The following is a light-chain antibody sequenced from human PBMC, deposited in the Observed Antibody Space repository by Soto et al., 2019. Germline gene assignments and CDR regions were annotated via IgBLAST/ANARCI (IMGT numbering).Light chain of an antibody. J-gene: IGLJ3*02. Sequence: QSVLTQPPSVSGAPGQRVTISCTGSNSNIGAGYDVQWYQQLPGTAPKLLIYINTNRPSGVPDRFSGSKSGTSASLTITGLQADDEADYYCQSYDTSLSGSKVFGGGTKVTVL. CDR2: INT. V-gene: IGLV1-40*01. CDR1: NSNIGAGYD. CDR3: QSYDTSLSGSKV.